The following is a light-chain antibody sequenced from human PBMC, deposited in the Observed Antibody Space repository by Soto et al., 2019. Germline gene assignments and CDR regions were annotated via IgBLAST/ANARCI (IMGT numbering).Light chain of an antibody. J-gene: IGLJ1*01. V-gene: IGLV2-14*01. CDR3: SSYTSSSTLEV. Sequence: QSVLTQPASVSGSPGQSITISCTGTRSDVGGYNYVSWYQQHPGKAPKLMIYEVSNRPSGVSNRFSGSKSGNTASLTLSGLQAEDEADYYCSSYTSSSTLEVFGTGTKLTVL. CDR2: EVS. CDR1: RSDVGGYNY.